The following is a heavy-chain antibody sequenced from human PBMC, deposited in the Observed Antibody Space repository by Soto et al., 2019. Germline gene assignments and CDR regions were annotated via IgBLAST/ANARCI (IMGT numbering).Heavy chain of an antibody. J-gene: IGHJ5*02. Sequence: EVQLVESGGGLVKPGGSLRLSRAASGFTFSTYNMNWVRQAPGKGLEWVSSISSRSSYIYYADSVKGRFTISRDNAKNSLYLQMNSLRAEDTAVYYCAKDRGDYEDNWFDPWGQGTLVTVSS. CDR2: ISSRSSYI. CDR3: AKDRGDYEDNWFDP. CDR1: GFTFSTYN. V-gene: IGHV3-21*01. D-gene: IGHD4-17*01.